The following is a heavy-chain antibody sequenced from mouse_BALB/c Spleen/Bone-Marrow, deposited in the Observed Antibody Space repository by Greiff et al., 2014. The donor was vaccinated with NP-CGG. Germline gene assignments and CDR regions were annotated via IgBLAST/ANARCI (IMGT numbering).Heavy chain of an antibody. CDR3: ARNFPFDY. Sequence: QVQLQQSGAELARPGASVKLSCKASGYTFTSYWMQWVKQRPGQGLEWIGAIYPVDGDTGYTQKFKGKATLTADKSSTTAYMQLSSLTSEDSAVYYCARNFPFDYWGQGTTLTVSS. V-gene: IGHV1-87*01. CDR1: GYTFTSYW. CDR2: IYPVDGDT. J-gene: IGHJ2*01.